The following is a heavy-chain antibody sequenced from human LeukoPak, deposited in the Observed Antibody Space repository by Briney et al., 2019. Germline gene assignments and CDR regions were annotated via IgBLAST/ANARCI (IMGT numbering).Heavy chain of an antibody. V-gene: IGHV3-23*01. CDR2: ISGSGGST. J-gene: IGHJ4*02. Sequence: GRSLRLSCAASGFTFSSYAMSWVRQAPGKGLEWVSAISGSGGSTYYADSVKGRFTISRDNSKNTLYLQMNSLRAEDAAVYYCAKNFWGDIAAAGIDYWGQGTLVTVSS. D-gene: IGHD6-13*01. CDR1: GFTFSSYA. CDR3: AKNFWGDIAAAGIDY.